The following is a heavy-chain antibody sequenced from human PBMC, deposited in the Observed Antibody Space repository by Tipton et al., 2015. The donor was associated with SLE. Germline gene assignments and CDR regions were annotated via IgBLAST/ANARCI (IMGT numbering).Heavy chain of an antibody. J-gene: IGHJ6*02. V-gene: IGHV4-39*07. Sequence: TLSLTCTVSGGSISSSSYYWGWIRQPPGKGLEWIGEINHSGSTNYNPSLKSRVTISVDTSKNQFSLKLSSVTAADTAVYYCARSPGPSGLDVWGQGTTVTVSS. CDR1: GGSISSSSYY. CDR3: ARSPGPSGLDV. CDR2: INHSGST.